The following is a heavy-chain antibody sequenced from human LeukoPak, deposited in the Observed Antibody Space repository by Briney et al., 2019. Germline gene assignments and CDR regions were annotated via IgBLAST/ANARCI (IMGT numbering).Heavy chain of an antibody. V-gene: IGHV3-30*03. D-gene: IGHD3-10*01. Sequence: GGSLRLSCAASGFTFSSYGMHWVRQAPGKGLEWVAVISYDGSNKYYADPVKGRFTISRDNSKNTLYLQMNSLRAEDTAVYYCARDRGPTGPTYYYGSGSPSYWGQGTLVTVSS. CDR3: ARDRGPTGPTYYYGSGSPSY. CDR1: GFTFSSYG. J-gene: IGHJ4*02. CDR2: ISYDGSNK.